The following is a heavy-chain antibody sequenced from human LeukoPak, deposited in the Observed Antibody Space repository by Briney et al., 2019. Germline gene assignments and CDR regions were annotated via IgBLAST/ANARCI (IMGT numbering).Heavy chain of an antibody. CDR2: INPNSGGT. J-gene: IGHJ4*02. CDR1: GYTFSDYY. Sequence: ASVKVSCKASGYTFSDYYIHWVRQAPGQGLEWMGRINPNSGGTNYAQKFQGRVTMTRDTSISTAYMELSRLRSDDTAVYSCAKDLNYNFWSDYDYWGQGTLVTVSS. D-gene: IGHD3-3*01. V-gene: IGHV1-2*06. CDR3: AKDLNYNFWSDYDY.